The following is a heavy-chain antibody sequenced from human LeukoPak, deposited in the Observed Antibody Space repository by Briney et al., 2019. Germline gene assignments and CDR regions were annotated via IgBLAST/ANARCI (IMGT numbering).Heavy chain of an antibody. Sequence: ASVKVSCKASGYTFTSYDINWVRPATGQGLEWMGWMNPNSGNTGYAQKFQGRVTMTRNTSISTAYMELSSLRSEDTAVYYCARDDIVGATLPGLKWGQGTLVTVSS. V-gene: IGHV1-8*01. D-gene: IGHD1-26*01. CDR3: ARDDIVGATLPGLK. J-gene: IGHJ4*02. CDR2: MNPNSGNT. CDR1: GYTFTSYD.